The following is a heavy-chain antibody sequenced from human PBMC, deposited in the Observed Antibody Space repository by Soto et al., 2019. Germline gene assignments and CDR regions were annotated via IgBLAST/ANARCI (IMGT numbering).Heavy chain of an antibody. D-gene: IGHD3-22*01. V-gene: IGHV3-30-3*01. J-gene: IGHJ6*02. Sequence: QVQLVESGGGVVQPGRSLRLSCAASGFTFSSYAMHWVRQAPCKGLAWVAVISYDGSNKYYADSGKGRFTISRDNSKNTLYLQMNSRRAEDTAVYYCAREAISSGDYYVRFPSYYGMDDWGQGPTVTVSS. CDR1: GFTFSSYA. CDR2: ISYDGSNK. CDR3: AREAISSGDYYVRFPSYYGMDD.